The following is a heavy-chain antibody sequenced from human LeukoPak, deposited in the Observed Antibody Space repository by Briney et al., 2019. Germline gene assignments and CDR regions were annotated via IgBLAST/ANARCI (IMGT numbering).Heavy chain of an antibody. J-gene: IGHJ4*02. V-gene: IGHV5-51*01. CDR2: IYPGDSVT. CDR3: ARQFSGFHYYFDY. Sequence: GESLKISCKGSGYSFTNYWIGWVRQMPGKGLEWIGIIYPGDSVTRYSPSFQGQVTISADKSISTAYLQWSSLKASDTAMYYCARQFSGFHYYFDYWGQGTLVTVSS. CDR1: GYSFTNYW. D-gene: IGHD5-12*01.